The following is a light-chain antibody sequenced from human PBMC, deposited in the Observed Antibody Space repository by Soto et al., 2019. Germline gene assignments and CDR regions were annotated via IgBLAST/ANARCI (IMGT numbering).Light chain of an antibody. V-gene: IGLV6-57*04. J-gene: IGLJ3*02. CDR1: SGSIASNY. CDR3: QSYDSSNWV. CDR2: EDN. Sequence: NFMLTQPHSVSESPGQTVTISCTRSSGSIASNYVQWYHQRPGSAPTIVMYEDNQRPSWVPARFSGSIDRSSNSASLAISGLKTDDEGDFYCQSYDSSNWVFGGGTKLTVL.